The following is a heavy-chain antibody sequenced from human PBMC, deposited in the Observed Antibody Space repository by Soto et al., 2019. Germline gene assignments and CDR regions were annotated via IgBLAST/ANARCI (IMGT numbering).Heavy chain of an antibody. J-gene: IGHJ6*02. Sequence: SLRLSCAASGFTFSDYYMSWIRQAPGKGLEWVSYISSSGSTIYYADSVKGRFTISRDNAKNSLYLQMNSLRAEDTAVYYCARGSAIFGVAPLYYYYGMDVWGQGTTVTVSS. CDR1: GFTFSDYY. V-gene: IGHV3-11*01. CDR2: ISSSGSTI. CDR3: ARGSAIFGVAPLYYYYGMDV. D-gene: IGHD3-3*01.